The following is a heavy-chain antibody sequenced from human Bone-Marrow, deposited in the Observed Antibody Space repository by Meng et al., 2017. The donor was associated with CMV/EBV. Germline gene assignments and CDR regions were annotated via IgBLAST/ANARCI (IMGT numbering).Heavy chain of an antibody. CDR3: APEVADTHYFDY. V-gene: IGHV1-2*02. J-gene: IGHJ4*02. D-gene: IGHD3-16*01. CDR2: INANRGGT. CDR1: RYTFTGYY. Sequence: ASVMVSCKASRYTFTGYYIHWVRQAPGQGLEWMGWINANRGGTSYAQKFQGRVTMTRDTSISTAYMELSRLTSDDTAVYYCAPEVADTHYFDYWGQGTLVTVSS.